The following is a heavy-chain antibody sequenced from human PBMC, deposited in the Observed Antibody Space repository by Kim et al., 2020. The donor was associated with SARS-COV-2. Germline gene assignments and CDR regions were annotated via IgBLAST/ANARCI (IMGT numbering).Heavy chain of an antibody. J-gene: IGHJ6*02. D-gene: IGHD5-12*01. Sequence: SETLSLTCAVYGGSFSGYYWSWIRQPPGKGLEWIGEINHSGSTNYNPSLKSRVTISVDTSKNQFSLKLSSVTAADTAVYYCARARVVATILMGYYYGMDVWGQGTTVTVSS. V-gene: IGHV4-34*01. CDR3: ARARVVATILMGYYYGMDV. CDR2: INHSGST. CDR1: GGSFSGYY.